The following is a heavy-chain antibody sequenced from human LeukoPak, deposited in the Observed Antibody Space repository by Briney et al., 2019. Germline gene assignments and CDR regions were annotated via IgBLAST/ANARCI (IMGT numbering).Heavy chain of an antibody. CDR2: INHSGGT. J-gene: IGHJ5*02. V-gene: IGHV4-34*01. D-gene: IGHD2-2*01. CDR3: ARGIGYCSSTSCHGGWFDP. Sequence: SETLSLTCAVYGVSFSGYYWSWSRHPPGKGLEWSGDINHSGGTNYNASLESRVSILLHTSTNQFSLMLSSVTTADTAVYFCARGIGYCSSTSCHGGWFDPWGQGTLVRVSS. CDR1: GVSFSGYY.